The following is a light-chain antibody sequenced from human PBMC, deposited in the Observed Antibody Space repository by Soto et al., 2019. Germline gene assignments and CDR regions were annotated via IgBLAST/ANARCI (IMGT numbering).Light chain of an antibody. J-gene: IGKJ2*01. Sequence: EIVLTQSPGTLSVSPGERATLSCRASQSVSSDLAWYQQQPGQAPRLLIYGASTRATGIPARFSGSGSGTEFTLTISSLQSEDFAVYYCQQYNNWPPFTFGQGTKVDIK. CDR3: QQYNNWPPFT. CDR2: GAS. CDR1: QSVSSD. V-gene: IGKV3-15*01.